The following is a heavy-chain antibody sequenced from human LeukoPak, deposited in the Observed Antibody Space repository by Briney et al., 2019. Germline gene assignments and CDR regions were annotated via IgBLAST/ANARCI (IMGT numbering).Heavy chain of an antibody. CDR3: ARWPMVRGVINDYYGMYV. V-gene: IGHV4-59*01. CDR1: GGSISSYY. CDR2: IYYSGST. Sequence: SETLSLTCTVSGGSISSYYWSWIRQPPGKGMEWIGYIYYSGSTNYNHSLKSRVTISVDTSKNQFSLKLSSVTAADTAVHYCARWPMVRGVINDYYGMYVSGQGTTVTVSS. J-gene: IGHJ6*02. D-gene: IGHD3-10*01.